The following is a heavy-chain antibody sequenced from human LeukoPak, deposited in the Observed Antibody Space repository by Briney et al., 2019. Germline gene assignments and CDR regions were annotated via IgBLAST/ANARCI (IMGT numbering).Heavy chain of an antibody. CDR1: GGSFSGYY. CDR2: INHSGST. CDR3: ARGSPYYDILTGYEAGGNDY. D-gene: IGHD3-9*01. J-gene: IGHJ4*02. Sequence: PSETLSLTCAVYGGSFSGYYWSWIRQPPGKGLEWIGEINHSGSTNYNPSLKSRVTISVDTSKNQFSLKLSSVTAADTAVYYCARGSPYYDILTGYEAGGNDYWGQGTLATVSS. V-gene: IGHV4-34*01.